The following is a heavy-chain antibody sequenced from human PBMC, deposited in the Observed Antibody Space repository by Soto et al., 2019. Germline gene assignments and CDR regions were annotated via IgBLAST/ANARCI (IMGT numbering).Heavy chain of an antibody. V-gene: IGHV1-2*02. CDR3: ARGPLGVDPYLTPTVLDY. CDR2: INPNRGGT. Sequence: VTVSCMPSVYTFTGYYIHWLRQAPVQGLEGMGWINPNRGGTNYAQKFQGRVTITRDTSISTAYMELSRLRSDDTAVYYCARGPLGVDPYLTPTVLDYWGQGTLVTVS. J-gene: IGHJ4*02. D-gene: IGHD3-10*01. CDR1: VYTFTGYY.